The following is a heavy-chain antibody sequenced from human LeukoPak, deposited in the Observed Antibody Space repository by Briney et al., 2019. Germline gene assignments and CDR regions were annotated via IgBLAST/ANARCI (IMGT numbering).Heavy chain of an antibody. Sequence: GGSLRLSCAASGFTFSGHWMSWFRQAQGKGLEWVANINQGGSDKYYVDSVKGRFTISRDNANNLLYLQMNSLRGEDTAVYYCTRDRSRAEDDWGQGTLVTVSS. V-gene: IGHV3-7*01. D-gene: IGHD1-14*01. CDR3: TRDRSRAEDD. J-gene: IGHJ4*02. CDR2: INQGGSDK. CDR1: GFTFSGHW.